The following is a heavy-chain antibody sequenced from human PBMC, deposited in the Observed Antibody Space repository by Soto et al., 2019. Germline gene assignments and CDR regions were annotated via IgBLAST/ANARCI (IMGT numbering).Heavy chain of an antibody. Sequence: SETLSLTCTVSGGSISSGDYYWSWIRQPPGKGLEWIGYIYYSGSTNYNPSLKSRVTISVDTSKNQFSLKLSSVTAADTAVYYCADTLSGIFVKPYYYYGMDVWGQGTTVTVSS. CDR2: IYYSGST. D-gene: IGHD3-3*01. V-gene: IGHV4-61*08. CDR1: GGSISSGDYY. J-gene: IGHJ6*02. CDR3: ADTLSGIFVKPYYYYGMDV.